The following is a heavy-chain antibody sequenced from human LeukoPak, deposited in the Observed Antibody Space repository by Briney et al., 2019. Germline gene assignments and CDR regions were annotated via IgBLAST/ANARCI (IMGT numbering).Heavy chain of an antibody. CDR1: GFIFNTYA. CDR3: ARSIGYCSGGHCYTSDY. V-gene: IGHV3-23*01. CDR2: ISATGGST. J-gene: IGHJ4*02. D-gene: IGHD2-15*01. Sequence: GGSLRLSCAASGFIFNTYAMTWVRQAPGMGLEWVSDISATGGSTYYADSVKGRFTISRDNSKNTLYLQMNSLRAEDTAVYYCARSIGYCSGGHCYTSDYWGQGTLVTVSS.